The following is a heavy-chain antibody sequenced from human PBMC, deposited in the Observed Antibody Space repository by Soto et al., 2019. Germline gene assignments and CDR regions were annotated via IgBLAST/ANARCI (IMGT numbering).Heavy chain of an antibody. J-gene: IGHJ4*02. CDR1: GGTFSSYA. V-gene: IGHV1-69*13. CDR2: IIPIFGTA. Sequence: SVKVSCKASGGTFSSYAISWVRQAPGQGLEWMGGIIPIFGTANYAQKFQGRVTITADESTSTAYMELSSLRSEDTAVYYCARDPGGPCGGDCRAYYFDYWGQGTLVTVSS. D-gene: IGHD2-21*02. CDR3: ARDPGGPCGGDCRAYYFDY.